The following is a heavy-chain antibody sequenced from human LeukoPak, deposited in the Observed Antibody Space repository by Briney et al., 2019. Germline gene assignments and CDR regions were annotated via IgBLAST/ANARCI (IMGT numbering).Heavy chain of an antibody. CDR1: GFIFSSYS. Sequence: GGSLRLSCAASGFIFSSYSMNWVRQAPGKGLEWVSPISSSSSYIYYADSVKGRFTISRDNAKNSLYLQMNSLRAEDTAVYYCARGQSYYYGMDVWGQGTTVTVSS. CDR3: ARGQSYYYGMDV. CDR2: ISSSSSYI. V-gene: IGHV3-21*01. J-gene: IGHJ6*02.